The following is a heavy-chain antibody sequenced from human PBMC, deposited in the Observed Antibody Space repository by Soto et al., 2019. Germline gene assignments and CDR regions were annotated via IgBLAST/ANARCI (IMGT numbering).Heavy chain of an antibody. Sequence: SETLSLTCTVSGGAISSGDYYWSWIRQPPGKGLEWIGYIYDSGVTYYNPSLKSRLTISVYTSKNQFSLKLSSVTAADTAAYYCARGGGAYTIFRVDSYYFDYWGQGTLVTVSS. J-gene: IGHJ4*02. CDR2: IYDSGVT. CDR3: ARGGGAYTIFRVDSYYFDY. CDR1: GGAISSGDYY. D-gene: IGHD3-3*01. V-gene: IGHV4-30-4*01.